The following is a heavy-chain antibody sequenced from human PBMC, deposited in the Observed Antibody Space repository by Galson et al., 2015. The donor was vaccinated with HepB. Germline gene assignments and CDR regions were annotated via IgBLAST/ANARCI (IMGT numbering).Heavy chain of an antibody. CDR2: IFAGGGST. D-gene: IGHD1-26*01. V-gene: IGHV1-46*01. CDR3: ARETPATYYFDS. CDR1: GYTLTNYH. J-gene: IGHJ4*02. Sequence: SVKVSCKASGYTLTNYHFNWVRQAPGQGPEWMGKIFAGGGSTRFAERFQGRVTMTRDSSTSPIYMEVSSLRSDYTAVYYCARETPATYYFDSWGQGTLVTVSS.